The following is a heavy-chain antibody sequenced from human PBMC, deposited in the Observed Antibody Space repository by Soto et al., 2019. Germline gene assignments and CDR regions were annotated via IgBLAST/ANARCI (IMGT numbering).Heavy chain of an antibody. CDR2: INPNSGGT. CDR1: GYTFTGYY. D-gene: IGHD3-16*01. CDR3: ARGPFAFGGLTYWYFDL. V-gene: IGHV1-2*04. Sequence: GASVKVSCKASGYTFTGYYMHWVRQAPGQGLEWMGWINPNSGGTNYAQKFQGWVTMTRDTSISTAYMELSRLRSDDTAVYYCARGPFAFGGLTYWYFDLWGRGTLVTVS. J-gene: IGHJ2*01.